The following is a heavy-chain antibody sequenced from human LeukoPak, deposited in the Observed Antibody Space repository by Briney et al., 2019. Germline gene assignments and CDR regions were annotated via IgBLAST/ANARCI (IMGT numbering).Heavy chain of an antibody. CDR3: ARTSSGYDFYYFDY. V-gene: IGHV2-70*11. CDR2: IDWDDDK. CDR1: GFSLSTGGMC. D-gene: IGHD5-12*01. J-gene: IGHJ4*02. Sequence: SGPALVKPTQTLTLTCTFSGFSLSTGGMCVSWIRQPPGKALEWLARIDWDDDKYYSTSLKTRLTISKDTSKNQVVLTMTNMDPVDTATYYCARTSSGYDFYYFDYWGQGTLVTVSS.